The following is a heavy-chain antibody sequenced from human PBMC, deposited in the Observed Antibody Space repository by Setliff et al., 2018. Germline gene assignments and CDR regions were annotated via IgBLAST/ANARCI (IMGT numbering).Heavy chain of an antibody. J-gene: IGHJ2*01. V-gene: IGHV4-59*11. CDR1: SGSIGSHY. D-gene: IGHD4-17*01. Sequence: PSETLSLTCSVSSGSIGSHYWNWMRQPPGKGLEWIGHVFHTESTKYNPSLRSRVTISVDTSENYFSLRLTSVTAADTAVYYCARAPPSVPYGDFGPRQYFDLWGRGSLVTVSS. CDR3: ARAPPSVPYGDFGPRQYFDL. CDR2: VFHTEST.